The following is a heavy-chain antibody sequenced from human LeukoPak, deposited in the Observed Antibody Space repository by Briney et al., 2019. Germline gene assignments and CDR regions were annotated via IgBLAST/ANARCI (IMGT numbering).Heavy chain of an antibody. V-gene: IGHV4-61*02. CDR2: IYTSGST. Sequence: PSETLSLTCTVSGGSISSGSYYWSWIRQPAGKGLEWIGRIYTSGSTNYNPSLKSRVTISVDTSKNQFSLKLSSVTAADTAVYYCARVGRWLQLSYFDYWGQGTLVTVSS. J-gene: IGHJ4*02. D-gene: IGHD5-24*01. CDR1: GGSISSGSYY. CDR3: ARVGRWLQLSYFDY.